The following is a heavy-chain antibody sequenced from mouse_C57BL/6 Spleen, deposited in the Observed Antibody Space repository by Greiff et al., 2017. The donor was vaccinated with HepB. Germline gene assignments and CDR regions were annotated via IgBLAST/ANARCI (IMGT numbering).Heavy chain of an antibody. CDR1: GYTFTDYN. J-gene: IGHJ1*03. CDR2: INPNNGGT. CDR3: ARVTTVSRGYFDV. V-gene: IGHV1-22*01. D-gene: IGHD1-1*01. Sequence: VQLKQSGPELVKPGASVKMSCKASGYTFTDYNMHWVKQSHGKSLEWIGYINPNNGGTSYNQKFKGKATLTVNKSSSTAYMELRSLTSEDSAVYYCARVTTVSRGYFDVWGTGTTVTVSS.